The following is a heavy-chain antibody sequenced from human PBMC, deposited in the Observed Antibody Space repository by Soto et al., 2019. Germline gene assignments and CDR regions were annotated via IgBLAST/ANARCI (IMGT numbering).Heavy chain of an antibody. J-gene: IGHJ3*02. Sequence: EVELLASGGTLVEPGGSLKLSCAASGFTFSSYTMNWVRQSPGKGLEWLSGVSGSGASKYYADSVKGRFTISRDNSNNTLFLQMNSLRAEDTAVYYCAITRLYDSTGYHRDGFDIWGQGTMVTVSS. V-gene: IGHV3-23*01. CDR2: VSGSGASK. CDR3: AITRLYDSTGYHRDGFDI. CDR1: GFTFSSYT. D-gene: IGHD3-22*01.